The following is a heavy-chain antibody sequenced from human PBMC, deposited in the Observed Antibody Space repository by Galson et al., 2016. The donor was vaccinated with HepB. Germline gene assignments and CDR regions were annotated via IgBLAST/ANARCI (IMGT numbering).Heavy chain of an antibody. V-gene: IGHV3-30*18. CDR3: AKALRFTKWLFVAEAFDI. CDR1: GLTFSTHA. D-gene: IGHD3-3*01. J-gene: IGHJ3*02. Sequence: SLRLSCAASGLTFSTHAMHWVRQAPGKGLEWVGVTSYDGSNEYYGDSVKGRFTISRDNSKSTVYLQMSSLRPEDTAVYYCAKALRFTKWLFVAEAFDIWGQGTTVIVSS. CDR2: TSYDGSNE.